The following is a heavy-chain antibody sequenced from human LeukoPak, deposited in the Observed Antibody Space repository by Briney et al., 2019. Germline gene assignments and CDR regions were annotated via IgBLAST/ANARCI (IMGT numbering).Heavy chain of an antibody. CDR1: GYSFSSYW. CDR3: AGRGTGTTLAFDY. CDR2: IYPGDSDT. D-gene: IGHD1-1*01. Sequence: GESPKISCTGFGYSFSSYWIGWVRQMPGKGLEWMGIIYPGDSDTRYSPSFQGQVTISADKSISTAYLQWSSLKASDTAIYYCAGRGTGTTLAFDYWGQGTLVTVSS. V-gene: IGHV5-51*01. J-gene: IGHJ4*02.